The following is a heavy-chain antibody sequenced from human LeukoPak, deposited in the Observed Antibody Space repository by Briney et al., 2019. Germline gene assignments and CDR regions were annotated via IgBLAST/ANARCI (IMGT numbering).Heavy chain of an antibody. CDR1: GYTFTSYY. V-gene: IGHV1-46*01. CDR3: ARVQLERSGEPFDY. CDR2: INPSGGST. Sequence: ASVKASCKASGYTFTSYYMHWVRQAPGQGLEWMGIINPSGGSTSYAQKFQGRVTMTRDMSTSTVYMELRSLRSDDTAVYYCARVQLERSGEPFDYWGQGTLVTVSS. D-gene: IGHD1-1*01. J-gene: IGHJ4*02.